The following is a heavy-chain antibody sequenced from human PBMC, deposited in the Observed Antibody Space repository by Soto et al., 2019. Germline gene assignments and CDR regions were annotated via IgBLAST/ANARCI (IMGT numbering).Heavy chain of an antibody. J-gene: IGHJ6*03. CDR1: GGSFSGYY. D-gene: IGHD3-3*01. CDR2: IST. V-gene: IGHV4-34*01. Sequence: SETLSLTCAVYGGSFSGYYWSWIRQPPGKGLEWIGEISTNYNPSLKSRVTISVDTSKNQFSLKLSSVTAADTAVYYCARGKITIFGRGMDVWGKETTVTVSS. CDR3: ARGKITIFGRGMDV.